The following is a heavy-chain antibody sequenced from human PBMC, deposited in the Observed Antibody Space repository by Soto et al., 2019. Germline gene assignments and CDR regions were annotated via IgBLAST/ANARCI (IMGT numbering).Heavy chain of an antibody. Sequence: PSETLSLTCTVSGGSISSYYWSRIRQPPGKGLEWIGYIYYRGSTNYNPSLKSRVTISVDTSKNQFSLKLSSVTAADTAVYYCARVFSDSSSFFDPWGQGTLVTVSS. CDR1: GGSISSYY. J-gene: IGHJ5*02. D-gene: IGHD6-13*01. V-gene: IGHV4-59*01. CDR2: IYYRGST. CDR3: ARVFSDSSSFFDP.